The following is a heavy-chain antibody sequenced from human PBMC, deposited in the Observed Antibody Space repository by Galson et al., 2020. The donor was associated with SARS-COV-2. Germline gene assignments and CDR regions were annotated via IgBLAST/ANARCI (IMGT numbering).Heavy chain of an antibody. D-gene: IGHD1-26*01. CDR1: GGSASGGAFS. CDR3: ARGQQTELLTPFDF. J-gene: IGHJ4*02. CDR2: IYDSANT. Sequence: SQTLSLTCAVSGGSASGGAFSWSWFRQPPGKGLEWIGYIYDSANTYYNPSLKSRVSISVDRSKNQFSLNLSSVTAADTAVYYCARGQQTELLTPFDFWGQGTLVTVSS. V-gene: IGHV4-30-2*01.